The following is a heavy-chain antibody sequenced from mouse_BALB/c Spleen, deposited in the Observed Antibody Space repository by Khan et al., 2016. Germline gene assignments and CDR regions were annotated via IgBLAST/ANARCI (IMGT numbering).Heavy chain of an antibody. Sequence: EVQLQESGPGLVKPSQSLSLTCTVTGYSITSDYAWNWIRQFPGNRLEWMGYISYSGSTSYNPSLKSRISITRDTSKNQFFLQLNSVTSEDTATXDCARSVYGDKEAMDYWGQGTSVTVSS. J-gene: IGHJ4*01. CDR2: ISYSGST. CDR1: GYSITSDYA. CDR3: ARSVYGDKEAMDY. V-gene: IGHV3-2*02. D-gene: IGHD1-1*01.